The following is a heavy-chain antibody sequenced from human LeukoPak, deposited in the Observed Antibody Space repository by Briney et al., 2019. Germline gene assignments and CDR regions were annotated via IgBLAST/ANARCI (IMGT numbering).Heavy chain of an antibody. D-gene: IGHD2-2*01. CDR1: GYTFTSYH. V-gene: IGHV1-46*01. CDR3: ARSYIVVVPAADKTGLAFDI. J-gene: IGHJ3*02. CDR2: LKSSGDTT. Sequence: ASVKVSCKTSGYTFTSYHMHWVRQAPGQGLEWVGILKSSGDTTVYAQKFQGRVTVTRDTSTSTVYMELSSLSSEDTAVYYCARSYIVVVPAADKTGLAFDIWGQGTMVTVSS.